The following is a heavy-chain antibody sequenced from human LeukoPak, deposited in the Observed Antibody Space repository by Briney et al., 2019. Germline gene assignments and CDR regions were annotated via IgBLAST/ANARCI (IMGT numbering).Heavy chain of an antibody. CDR2: IRYDGSNK. V-gene: IGHV3-30*02. CDR3: ARGFRTAMVSYY. J-gene: IGHJ4*02. Sequence: GGSLRLSCAASGFTFSSYGMHWVRQAPGEGLEWVTFIRYDGSNKYYAVSVKGRFTISRDNSKNSLYLQMNSLRAEDTAVYYCARGFRTAMVSYYWGQGTLVTVSS. CDR1: GFTFSSYG. D-gene: IGHD5-18*01.